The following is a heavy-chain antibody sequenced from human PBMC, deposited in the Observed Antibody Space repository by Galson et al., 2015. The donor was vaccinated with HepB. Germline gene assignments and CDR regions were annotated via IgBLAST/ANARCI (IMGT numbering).Heavy chain of an antibody. CDR1: GFTFDDYT. Sequence: SLRLSCAASGFTFDDYTMHWVRQAPGKGLEWVSLISWDGGSTYYADSVKGRFSISRDNSKNMLYLHMGSLRPEDTAFYYCARGGPGNGAFDVWGRGAMVTVSS. CDR2: ISWDGGST. V-gene: IGHV3-43*01. CDR3: ARGGPGNGAFDV. J-gene: IGHJ3*01. D-gene: IGHD1-14*01.